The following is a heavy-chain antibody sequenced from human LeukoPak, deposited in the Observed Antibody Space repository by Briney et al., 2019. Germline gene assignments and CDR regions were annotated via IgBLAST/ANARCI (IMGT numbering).Heavy chain of an antibody. Sequence: PGGSLRLSCAASGFTFSNYAMNWVRQAPGKGLEWVSSISSSSSYIYYADSVKGRFTISRDNAKNSLYLQMNSLRAEDTAVYYCARTTVVTPLKLGFDYWGQGTLVTVSS. J-gene: IGHJ4*02. CDR3: ARTTVVTPLKLGFDY. D-gene: IGHD4-23*01. CDR2: ISSSSSYI. CDR1: GFTFSNYA. V-gene: IGHV3-21*01.